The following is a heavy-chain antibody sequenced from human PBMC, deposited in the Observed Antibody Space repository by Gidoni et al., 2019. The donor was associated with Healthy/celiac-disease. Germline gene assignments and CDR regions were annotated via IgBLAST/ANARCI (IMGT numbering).Heavy chain of an antibody. D-gene: IGHD6-6*01. CDR3: ASGIAARPNYYYYYMDV. CDR2: IYSGGST. V-gene: IGHV3-53*02. J-gene: IGHJ6*03. Sequence: EVQLVETGVGLLQPGGSLRLSCAASGFTVSSNYMSWVRQAPGKGLEWVSVIYSGGSTYYADSVKGRFTISRDNSKNTLYLQMNSLRAEDTAVYYCASGIAARPNYYYYYMDVWGKGTTVTVSS. CDR1: GFTVSSNY.